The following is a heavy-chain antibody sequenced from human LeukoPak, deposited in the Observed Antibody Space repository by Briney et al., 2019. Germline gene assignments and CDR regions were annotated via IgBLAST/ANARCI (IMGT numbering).Heavy chain of an antibody. J-gene: IGHJ4*02. V-gene: IGHV4-39*07. CDR3: ARGPPTYYYDY. D-gene: IGHD3-16*01. CDR1: GDSFTSVTDY. CDR2: GDYSGGT. Sequence: SETLSLTCTVSGDSFTSVTDYWAWIRQPPGKGLEWIASGDYSGGTYYNPSLESRVAISADMSKNQISLKLSSVTAADTAVYYCARGPPTYYYDYWGQGTLVTVSS.